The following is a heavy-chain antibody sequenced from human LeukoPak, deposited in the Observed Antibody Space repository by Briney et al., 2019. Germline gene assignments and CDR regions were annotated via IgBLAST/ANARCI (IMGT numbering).Heavy chain of an antibody. Sequence: GGSLRLSCVASGFTFSTYAMSLVRQAPGQGLEWVSVISGSGVTTYYADSVKGRFSISRANSKNTLWLQMSSLRAEDTAVYFCTKSPFSGSYRFEDWGQGTLVTVSS. CDR2: ISGSGVTT. CDR3: TKSPFSGSYRFED. CDR1: GFTFSTYA. J-gene: IGHJ4*02. V-gene: IGHV3-23*01. D-gene: IGHD1-26*01.